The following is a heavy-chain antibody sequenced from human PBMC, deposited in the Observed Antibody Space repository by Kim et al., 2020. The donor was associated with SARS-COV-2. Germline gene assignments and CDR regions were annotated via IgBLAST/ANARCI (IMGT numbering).Heavy chain of an antibody. CDR2: IYYSGST. Sequence: SETLSLTCTVSGVSIGSNSYYWGWIRQPPGKGLEWIGSIYYSGSTYYNPSLKSRVTISVDTSKNQFSLVMSSVTAADTAVYYCARPHSPGYFDYWGQGTLVTVSS. CDR3: ARPHSPGYFDY. V-gene: IGHV4-39*01. J-gene: IGHJ4*02. CDR1: GVSIGSNSYY. D-gene: IGHD2-21*01.